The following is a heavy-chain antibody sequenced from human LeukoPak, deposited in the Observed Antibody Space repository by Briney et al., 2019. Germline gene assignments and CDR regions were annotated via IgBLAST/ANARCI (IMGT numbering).Heavy chain of an antibody. CDR1: GFTFSSYE. V-gene: IGHV3-48*01. CDR2: ISSSSSTI. Sequence: GGSLRLSCAASGFTFSSYEMNWVRQAPGKGLEWVSYISSSSSTIYYADSVKGRFTISRDNAKNSLYLQMNSLRAEDTAVYYCARDSSGWYGEGLYYYYYYMDVWGKGTTVTVSS. CDR3: ARDSSGWYGEGLYYYYYYMDV. J-gene: IGHJ6*03. D-gene: IGHD6-19*01.